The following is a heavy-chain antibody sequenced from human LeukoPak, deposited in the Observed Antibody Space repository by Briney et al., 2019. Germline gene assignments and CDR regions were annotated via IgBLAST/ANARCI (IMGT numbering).Heavy chain of an antibody. Sequence: ASVKVSCKASGYTLTSYGISWVRQAPGQGLEWMEWISAYNGNTNYAQKLQGRVTMTTDTSTSTAYMELRSLRSDDTAVYYCARGYYYYDSSGYYPKPDDAFDIWGQGTMVTVSS. CDR2: ISAYNGNT. CDR3: ARGYYYYDSSGYYPKPDDAFDI. D-gene: IGHD3-22*01. V-gene: IGHV1-18*01. J-gene: IGHJ3*02. CDR1: GYTLTSYG.